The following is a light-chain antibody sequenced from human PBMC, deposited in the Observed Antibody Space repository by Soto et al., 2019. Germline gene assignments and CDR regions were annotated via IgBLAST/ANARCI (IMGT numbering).Light chain of an antibody. CDR1: QTVFSD. V-gene: IGKV3-20*01. CDR3: QQYNGSPRT. J-gene: IGKJ1*01. CDR2: DAS. Sequence: EIVLTQSPGTLSLSPGERATLSCRASQTVFSDLAWYQQKPGQAPRLLIYDASSRATGVPDRFTGSGSGTDFTLNIGRLEPEDFAVYYCQQYNGSPRTVGQGTKVEIK.